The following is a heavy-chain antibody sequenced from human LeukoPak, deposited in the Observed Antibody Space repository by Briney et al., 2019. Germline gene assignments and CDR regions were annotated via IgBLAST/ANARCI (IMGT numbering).Heavy chain of an antibody. CDR2: ISYHGSNK. CDR3: GKYSDYGDYLDWFDP. CDR1: GFTFSSYG. Sequence: GGSLRLSCAASGFTFSSYGMHWVRQAPGKGLEWVAVISYHGSNKYYADSVKGRFTISRDNSKNTLYLQMNSLRAEDMAVYYCGKYSDYGDYLDWFDPWGQGTLVTVSS. J-gene: IGHJ5*02. D-gene: IGHD4-17*01. V-gene: IGHV3-30*18.